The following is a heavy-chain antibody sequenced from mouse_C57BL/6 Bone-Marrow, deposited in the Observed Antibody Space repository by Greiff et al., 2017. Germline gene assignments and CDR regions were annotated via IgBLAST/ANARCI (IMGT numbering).Heavy chain of an antibody. CDR2: IDPETGGT. CDR1: GYTFTDYE. Sequence: VQLQQSGAELVRPGASVTLSCKASGYTFTDYEMHWVKQTPVHGLEWIGAIDPETGGTAYNQKFKGKAILTADKSSSTAYMELRSLTSEDSAVDYCTRLGGSGDGYWGQGTTLTVSS. CDR3: TRLGGSGDGY. D-gene: IGHD3-2*02. V-gene: IGHV1-15*01. J-gene: IGHJ2*01.